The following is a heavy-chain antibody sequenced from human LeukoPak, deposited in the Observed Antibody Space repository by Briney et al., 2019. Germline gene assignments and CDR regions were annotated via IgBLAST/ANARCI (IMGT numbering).Heavy chain of an antibody. CDR1: GFTFSSYG. CDR3: AKDVTPLETQGPFDY. D-gene: IGHD5-24*01. Sequence: PGGSLRLSCAASGFTFSSYGMHWVRQAPGKGLEWVAVISYDGSNKYYADSVKGRFTISRDNSKNTLYLQMNSLRAEDTAVYYCAKDVTPLETQGPFDYWGQGTLVTVSS. J-gene: IGHJ4*02. CDR2: ISYDGSNK. V-gene: IGHV3-30*18.